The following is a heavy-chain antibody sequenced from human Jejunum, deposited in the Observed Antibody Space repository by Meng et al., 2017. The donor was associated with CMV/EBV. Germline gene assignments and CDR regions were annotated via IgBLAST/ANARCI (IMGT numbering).Heavy chain of an antibody. CDR1: GYSFASYG. V-gene: IGHV1-18*01. CDR2: ISSYNGNT. J-gene: IGHJ4*02. CDR3: ARSRSSSQYLDY. Sequence: ASGYSFASYGISWVRQAPGQGLEWMGWISSYNGNTNYAQKFQGRVTMTTDTSTSTAYMDLRSLRFDDTAVYYCARSRSSSQYLDYWGQGVLVTVSS. D-gene: IGHD6-13*01.